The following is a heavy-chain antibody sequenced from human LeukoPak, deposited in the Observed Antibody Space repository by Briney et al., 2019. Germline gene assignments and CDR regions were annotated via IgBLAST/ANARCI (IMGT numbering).Heavy chain of an antibody. J-gene: IGHJ6*03. Sequence: SETLSLTCAVYGGSFSGYYWSWLRQPPGKGLEWIGEINHSGSTNYSPSLKSRVTISVDTSKNQFSLKLSSVTAADTAVYYCARHLIRRDYSSGWSQSRYYYYYMDVWGKGTTVTISS. CDR3: ARHLIRRDYSSGWSQSRYYYYYMDV. V-gene: IGHV4-34*01. D-gene: IGHD6-19*01. CDR2: INHSGST. CDR1: GGSFSGYY.